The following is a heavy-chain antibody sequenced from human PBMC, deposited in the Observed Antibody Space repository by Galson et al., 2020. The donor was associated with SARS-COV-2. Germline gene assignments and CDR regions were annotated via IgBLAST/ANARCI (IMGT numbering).Heavy chain of an antibody. Sequence: PGGSLRLSCVASGLPLRTYWMTCVRQIPGKGLEWVANINEDGSIEQYVASVRGRFTISRDNAKNSVFLQMNSQRAEDTAIYYCARPPQRALDLWGQGTFVTVSA. CDR3: ARPPQRALDL. CDR1: GLPLRTYW. J-gene: IGHJ3*01. CDR2: INEDGSIE. V-gene: IGHV3-7*01.